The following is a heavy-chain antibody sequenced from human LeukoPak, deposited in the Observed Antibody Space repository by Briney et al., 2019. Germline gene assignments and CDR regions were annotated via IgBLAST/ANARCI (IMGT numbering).Heavy chain of an antibody. D-gene: IGHD1-26*01. CDR2: IIPIFGTA. CDR3: ARPSGSYWKVNAFDI. J-gene: IGHJ3*02. V-gene: IGHV1-69*13. Sequence: SVKVSCKASGYTFTSYYVHWVRQAPGQGLEWMGGIIPIFGTANYAQKFQGRVTITADESTSTAYMELSSLRSEDTAVYYCARPSGSYWKVNAFDIWGQGTMVTVSS. CDR1: GYTFTSYY.